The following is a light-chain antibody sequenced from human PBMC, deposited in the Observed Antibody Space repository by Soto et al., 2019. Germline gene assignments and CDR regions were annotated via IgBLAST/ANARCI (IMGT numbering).Light chain of an antibody. J-gene: IGLJ1*01. CDR3: SSYTSSSTSV. V-gene: IGLV2-14*01. Sequence: QSALTQPASVSGSPGQSITIPCTGTRSDVGGYNYVSWYQQHPGKAPKLMIYEVSNRPSGVSNRFSGSKSGNTASLTISGLQAEDEADYYCSSYTSSSTSVFGTGTKLTVL. CDR2: EVS. CDR1: RSDVGGYNY.